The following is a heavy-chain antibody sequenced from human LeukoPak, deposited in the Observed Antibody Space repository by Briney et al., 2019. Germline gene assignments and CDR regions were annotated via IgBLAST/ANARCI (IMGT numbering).Heavy chain of an antibody. D-gene: IGHD3-22*01. CDR3: ARYYYDNSGDYLHWLDP. CDR1: GGSINTAGSY. CDR2: IYYSGIT. J-gene: IGHJ5*02. Sequence: SETMSLTCTVSGGSINTAGSYWNWIRQHPGKGLEWIAYIYYSGITYYNPSLKSRLTISLDTSNNQFSLKLNSLTAADTAVYYCARYYYDNSGDYLHWLDPWGQGTLVTVSS. V-gene: IGHV4-31*03.